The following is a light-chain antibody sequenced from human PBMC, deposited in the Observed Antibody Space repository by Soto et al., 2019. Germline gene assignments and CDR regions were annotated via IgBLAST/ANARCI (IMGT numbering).Light chain of an antibody. V-gene: IGKV1-5*03. CDR3: QQYNSYSST. Sequence: DIQMSQSPSTLSGSVGDRVTITCRASQTISSWLAWYQQKPGKAPKLLIYKASTLKSGVPSRFSGSGSGTEFTLTISSLQPDDFATYYCQQYNSYSSTFGQGTRLEI. CDR2: KAS. J-gene: IGKJ5*01. CDR1: QTISSW.